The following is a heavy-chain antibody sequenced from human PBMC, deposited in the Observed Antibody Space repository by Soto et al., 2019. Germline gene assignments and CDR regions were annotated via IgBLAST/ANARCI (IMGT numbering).Heavy chain of an antibody. D-gene: IGHD6-6*01. CDR1: SGSCSGYY. CDR3: ARAPKVSGSSQPRPDF. CDR2: ISQSGNT. V-gene: IGHV4-34*01. Sequence: PLEALSGTCFVHSGSCSGYYWSWIRQPPGKGLEWIGEISQSGNTNYSPSLKSRVSISIDTSKKQFSLNLASVSAADTAVYYCARAPKVSGSSQPRPDFWGQGTLVTVSS. J-gene: IGHJ4*02.